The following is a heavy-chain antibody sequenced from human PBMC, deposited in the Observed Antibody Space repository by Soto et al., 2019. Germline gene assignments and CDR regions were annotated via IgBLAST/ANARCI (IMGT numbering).Heavy chain of an antibody. CDR2: INPKGGDS. Sequence: ASVKVSCKASGYKFVDYYIHWVRQAPGQGLEWMGIINPKGGDSRYAQKFQGRVTMTSNTFTSTVYMDLRRLTSDDTAVYYCARVYCGGDCRSGEWFYYYGMDVWGQGTKVTVSS. J-gene: IGHJ6*02. CDR1: GYKFVDYY. D-gene: IGHD2-21*01. V-gene: IGHV1-46*01. CDR3: ARVYCGGDCRSGEWFYYYGMDV.